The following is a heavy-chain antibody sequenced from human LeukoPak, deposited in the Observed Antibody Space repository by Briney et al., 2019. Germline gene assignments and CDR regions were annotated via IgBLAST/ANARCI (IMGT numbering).Heavy chain of an antibody. J-gene: IGHJ4*02. Sequence: GGSLRLSCAASGFTFSDYCMSWIRQAPGKGLEWVSRISSNGSTIYYADSVKGRFTISRDNAKNSLYLQMNIKRNENTAMEHCARGGMNYYDSSGYYYYWGQGGLVTVSS. CDR2: ISSNGSTI. D-gene: IGHD3-22*01. V-gene: IGHV3-11*01. CDR3: ARGGMNYYDSSGYYYY. CDR1: GFTFSDYC.